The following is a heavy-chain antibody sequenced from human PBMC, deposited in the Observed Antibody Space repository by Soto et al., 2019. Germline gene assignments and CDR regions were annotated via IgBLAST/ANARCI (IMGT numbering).Heavy chain of an antibody. V-gene: IGHV4-61*01. CDR1: GGSVSSGSYY. CDR2: IYHSRNT. CDR3: ARSPSVTRDDAFYN. Sequence: QMQLQESGPGLVKPSETLYLTCTVSGGSVSSGSYYWNWIRQPPGKGLEWIGYIYHSRNTNYNPPLKSRVTISVDTSTTQFSLKLGSVTAADTAVYYCARSPSVTRDDAFYNWGQGTMVTVSP. D-gene: IGHD4-17*01. J-gene: IGHJ3*02.